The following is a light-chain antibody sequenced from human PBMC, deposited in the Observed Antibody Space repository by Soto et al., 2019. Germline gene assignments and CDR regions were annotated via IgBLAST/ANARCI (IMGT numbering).Light chain of an antibody. CDR2: KAS. V-gene: IGKV1-12*01. J-gene: IGKJ4*01. CDR3: QQASSFHFT. CDR1: QVISSW. Sequence: DIQMTQSPSSVSASVGDRLTITRRPSQVISSWLVWYQQKPGKAPKLLIYKASTLQSGVPSRFSGSASGTEFTLTISSLQPEDFATYDCQQASSFHFTVGGGTKVEIK.